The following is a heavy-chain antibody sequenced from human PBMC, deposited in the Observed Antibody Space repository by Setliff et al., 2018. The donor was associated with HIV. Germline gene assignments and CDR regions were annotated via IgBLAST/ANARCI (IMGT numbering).Heavy chain of an antibody. Sequence: SVKVSCKASGGTFGIYGISWVRQAPGQGLEWRGGTIPMFGTANYEQKFQGRVTITTDESTNPGYMELSSLRSEDTAVNYCARESACSSTSCPKVLDYWGQGPLVTVSS. CDR1: GGTFGIYG. CDR3: ARESACSSTSCPKVLDY. D-gene: IGHD2-2*01. V-gene: IGHV1-69*05. J-gene: IGHJ4*02. CDR2: TIPMFGTA.